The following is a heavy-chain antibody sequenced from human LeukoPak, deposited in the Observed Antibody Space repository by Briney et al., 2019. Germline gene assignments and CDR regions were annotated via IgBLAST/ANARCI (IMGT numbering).Heavy chain of an antibody. Sequence: SVKVSCKASGGTFSSYAISWVRQAPGQGLEWMGGIIPIFGTADYAQRFQGRVTITADESTSTAYMELSSLRSEDTAVYYCARGRGYSYGTPFDYWGQGTLVTVSS. CDR1: GGTFSSYA. J-gene: IGHJ4*02. CDR2: IIPIFGTA. CDR3: ARGRGYSYGTPFDY. D-gene: IGHD5-18*01. V-gene: IGHV1-69*13.